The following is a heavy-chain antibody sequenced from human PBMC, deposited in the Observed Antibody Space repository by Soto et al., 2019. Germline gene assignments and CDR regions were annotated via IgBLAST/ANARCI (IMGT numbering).Heavy chain of an antibody. J-gene: IGHJ6*02. D-gene: IGHD2-2*01. CDR2: INGTGGST. Sequence: EVQLLESGGGLVQPGGSLRLSCAASGFTFSSYAMSWVRQAPGKGLEWVSIINGTGGSTYYADSVKGRFTISRDNSKTTLYLQMSSLRADATALYYCAKGYCSTTSCPYYYFYGMDVWGRGTTVTVSS. V-gene: IGHV3-23*01. CDR1: GFTFSSYA. CDR3: AKGYCSTTSCPYYYFYGMDV.